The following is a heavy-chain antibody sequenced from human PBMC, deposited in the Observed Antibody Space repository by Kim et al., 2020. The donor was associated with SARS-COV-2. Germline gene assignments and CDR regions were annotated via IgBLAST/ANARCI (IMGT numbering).Heavy chain of an antibody. CDR3: AKDRSFGDYAGTYYYYYYGMDV. D-gene: IGHD4-17*01. Sequence: GGSLRLSCAASGFTFSSYGMHWVRQAPGKGLEWVAIISYDGSNKYYADSVKGRFTISRDNFKNTLYLQMNSLRAEDTAVYYCAKDRSFGDYAGTYYYYYYGMDVWGQGTTVTVSS. CDR2: ISYDGSNK. CDR1: GFTFSSYG. J-gene: IGHJ6*02. V-gene: IGHV3-30*18.